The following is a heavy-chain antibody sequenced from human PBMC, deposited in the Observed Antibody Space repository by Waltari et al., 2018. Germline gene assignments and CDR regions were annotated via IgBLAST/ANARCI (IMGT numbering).Heavy chain of an antibody. J-gene: IGHJ6*02. CDR1: GGSISSGGYY. V-gene: IGHV4-31*03. Sequence: QVQLQESGPGLVKPSQTLSLTCTVSGGSISSGGYYWSWIRQHPGKGLEWIGYIYHSGGTYYNPSLKSRFIISVDRSKNQFSLKLSSVTAADTAVYYCARDRRIVVVRGGMDVWGQGTTVTVSS. D-gene: IGHD2-15*01. CDR3: ARDRRIVVVRGGMDV. CDR2: IYHSGGT.